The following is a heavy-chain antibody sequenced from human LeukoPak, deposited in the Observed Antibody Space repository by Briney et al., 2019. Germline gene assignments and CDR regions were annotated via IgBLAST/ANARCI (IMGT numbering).Heavy chain of an antibody. CDR2: INHSGSA. J-gene: IGHJ4*02. V-gene: IGHV4-39*07. Sequence: SETLSLTCTVSGGSISSSSYYWGWIRQPPGKGLEWIGEINHSGSANYNPSLKSRVTISVDTSKNQFSLKLSSVTAADTAVYYCARGHYRYSSSARSLTYYFDYWGQGTLVTVSS. D-gene: IGHD6-13*01. CDR3: ARGHYRYSSSARSLTYYFDY. CDR1: GGSISSSSYY.